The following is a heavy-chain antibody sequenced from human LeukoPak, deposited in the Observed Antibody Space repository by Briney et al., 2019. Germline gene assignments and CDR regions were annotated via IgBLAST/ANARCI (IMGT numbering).Heavy chain of an antibody. D-gene: IGHD5-18*01. J-gene: IGHJ4*02. V-gene: IGHV3-66*01. CDR3: ARDSTPSDTALDY. CDR1: GFTVSRNY. Sequence: GGSLRLSCAASGFTVSRNYMSWVPQAPGEGLECVSVSHNGGSTYYADSVKGRFTISRDNSKNTLYLQMNSLRAEDTAVYYCARDSTPSDTALDYWGQGTLVTVSS. CDR2: SHNGGST.